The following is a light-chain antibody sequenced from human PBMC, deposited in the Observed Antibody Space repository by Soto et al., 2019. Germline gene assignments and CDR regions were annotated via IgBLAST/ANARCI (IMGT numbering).Light chain of an antibody. CDR1: QSVSSN. V-gene: IGKV3-15*01. Sequence: EIVMTQSPATLSVSPGERATLSCRASQSVSSNLAWYQQKPGQAPRRLIYGASTRATGIPARFSGSGSGTEFTLTISSLQSEDFAVYCCQQYNNWPPWTFGQGTKVEIK. CDR3: QQYNNWPPWT. CDR2: GAS. J-gene: IGKJ1*01.